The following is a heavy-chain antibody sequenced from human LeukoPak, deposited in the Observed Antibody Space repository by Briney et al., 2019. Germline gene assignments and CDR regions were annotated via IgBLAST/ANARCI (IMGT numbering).Heavy chain of an antibody. V-gene: IGHV3-7*01. CDR2: IKQDGSGT. J-gene: IGHJ4*02. CDR3: ARDLFDY. CDR1: GFTISDYW. Sequence: GGSLRLSCEASGFTISDYWMSWVRQAPGKGLEWVANIKQDGSGTFYVDSVKGRFTISRDSAKNSLYLQMNSLRVEDTAVYYCARDLFDYWGRGTLVTVSS.